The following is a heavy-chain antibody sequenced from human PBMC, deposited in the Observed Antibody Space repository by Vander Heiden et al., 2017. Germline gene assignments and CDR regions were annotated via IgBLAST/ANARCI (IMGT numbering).Heavy chain of an antibody. J-gene: IGHJ4*02. CDR3: ARTLDSSGYFYYFDY. CDR2: INHSGRI. V-gene: IGHV4-34*01. CDR1: GGSFSGYY. D-gene: IGHD3-22*01. Sequence: QVQLQQWGAGLLKPSETLSLTCAVYGGSFSGYYWSWIRQPPGKGLEWIGEINHSGRINYNPSLKSRVTISVDTSKNQFSLKLSSVTAADTAVYYCARTLDSSGYFYYFDYWGQGTLVTVSS.